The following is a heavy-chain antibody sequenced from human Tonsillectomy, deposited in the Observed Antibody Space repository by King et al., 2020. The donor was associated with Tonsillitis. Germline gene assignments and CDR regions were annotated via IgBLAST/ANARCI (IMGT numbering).Heavy chain of an antibody. CDR1: GFTFSSYG. CDR3: ARVTGAWGSCYYYYGMDV. J-gene: IGHJ6*02. V-gene: IGHV3-33*01. Sequence: VQLVESGGGVVQPGRSLRLSCAASGFTFSSYGMHWVRQAPGKGLEWVAVIWYDGSNKYYADSVKGRFTISRDNSKNTLYLQMNSLGAEDTAVYYCARVTGAWGSCYYYYGMDVWGQGTTVTVSS. D-gene: IGHD7-27*01. CDR2: IWYDGSNK.